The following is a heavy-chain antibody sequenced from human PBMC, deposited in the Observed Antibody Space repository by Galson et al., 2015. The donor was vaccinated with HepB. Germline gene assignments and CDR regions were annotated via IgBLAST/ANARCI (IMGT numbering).Heavy chain of an antibody. Sequence: SLRLSCAASGFTFSSYAMTWVRQAPGTGLEWVAVLSSHGDNEYYADSVKGRFTISRDNSENTVYRQMHSLRVEDTAVYYCARTFYFDYWGQGTLVTVSS. J-gene: IGHJ4*02. CDR3: ARTFYFDY. CDR2: LSSHGDNE. D-gene: IGHD3-16*01. V-gene: IGHV3-30*04. CDR1: GFTFSSYA.